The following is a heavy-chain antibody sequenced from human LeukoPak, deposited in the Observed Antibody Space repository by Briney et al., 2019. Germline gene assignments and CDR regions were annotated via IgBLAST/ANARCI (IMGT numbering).Heavy chain of an antibody. CDR3: ARALYSSGWYAFDY. Sequence: ASVKVSCKASGYTFTGYYMHWVRQAPGQGLEWMGWINPNSGGTNYAQKFQGRVIMTRDTSISTAYMELSRLRSDDTAVYYCARALYSSGWYAFDYWGQGTLVTVSS. CDR1: GYTFTGYY. J-gene: IGHJ4*02. CDR2: INPNSGGT. V-gene: IGHV1-2*02. D-gene: IGHD6-19*01.